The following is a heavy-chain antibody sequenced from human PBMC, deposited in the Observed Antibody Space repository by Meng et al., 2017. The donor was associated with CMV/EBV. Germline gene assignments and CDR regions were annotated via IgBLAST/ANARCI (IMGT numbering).Heavy chain of an antibody. V-gene: IGHV1-69*05. D-gene: IGHD6-13*01. Sequence: SGGTFSSYAISWVRQAPGQGLEWMGGIIPIFGTANYAQKFQGRVTITTDESTSTAYMELSSLRSEDTAVYYCATPSAGYSSSWYDYWGQGTLVTVSS. CDR3: ATPSAGYSSSWYDY. J-gene: IGHJ4*02. CDR2: IIPIFGTA. CDR1: GGTFSSYA.